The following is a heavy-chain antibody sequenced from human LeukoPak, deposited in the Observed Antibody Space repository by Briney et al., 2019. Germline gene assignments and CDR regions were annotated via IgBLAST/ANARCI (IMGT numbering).Heavy chain of an antibody. CDR3: ARGSRITIFGVVIIPVYYFDY. V-gene: IGHV1-8*01. J-gene: IGHJ4*02. CDR2: MNPNSGNT. Sequence: ASVKVSCKASGYTFTSYDINWVRQATGQGLEWMGWMNPNSGNTGYAQKFQGRVTMTRNTSISTAYMELSSLRSEDTAVYYCARGSRITIFGVVIIPVYYFDYRGQGTLVTVSS. CDR1: GYTFTSYD. D-gene: IGHD3-3*01.